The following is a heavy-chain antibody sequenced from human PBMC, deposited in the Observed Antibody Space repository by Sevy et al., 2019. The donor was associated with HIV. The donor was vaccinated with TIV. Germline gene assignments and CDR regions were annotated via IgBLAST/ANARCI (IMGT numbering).Heavy chain of an antibody. CDR1: GFTFSSYA. J-gene: IGHJ6*02. D-gene: IGHD3-16*01. CDR2: ITGSGGST. V-gene: IGHV3-23*01. Sequence: GETLKISCAASGFTFSSYAMTWVRQAPGKGLEWASTITGSGGSTYYADSVKGRFTISRDNSKNTLYLQMNSLRAEDTAVYYCAKDRSIGGDYGMDVWGQGTTVTVSS. CDR3: AKDRSIGGDYGMDV.